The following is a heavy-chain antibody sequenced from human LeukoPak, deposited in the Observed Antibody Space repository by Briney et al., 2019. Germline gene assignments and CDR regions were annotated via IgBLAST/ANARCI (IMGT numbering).Heavy chain of an antibody. CDR2: INHSGST. D-gene: IGHD1-14*01. J-gene: IGHJ5*02. CDR3: ARVQTPDTIRSNWFDP. CDR1: GGSFSGYY. Sequence: SETLSLTCAVYGGSFSGYYWSWIRQPPGKGLEWIGEINHSGSTNYNPSLKSRVTISVDTSKNQFSLKLSSVTAADTAVYYCARVQTPDTIRSNWFDPWGQGTLVTVSS. V-gene: IGHV4-34*01.